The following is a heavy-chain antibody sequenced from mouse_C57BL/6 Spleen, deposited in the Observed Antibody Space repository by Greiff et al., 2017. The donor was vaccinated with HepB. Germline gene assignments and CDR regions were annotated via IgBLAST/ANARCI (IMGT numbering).Heavy chain of an antibody. V-gene: IGHV1-82*01. CDR3: ARRTITTVVENAMDY. D-gene: IGHD1-1*01. CDR1: GYAFSSSW. CDR2: IYPGDGDT. J-gene: IGHJ4*01. Sequence: VQLQQSGPELVKPGASVKISCKASGYAFSSSWMNWVKQRPGKGLEWIGRIYPGDGDTNYNEKFKGKATLTADKSSSTAYMELRSLTSEDSAVYFCARRTITTVVENAMDYWGQGTSVTVSS.